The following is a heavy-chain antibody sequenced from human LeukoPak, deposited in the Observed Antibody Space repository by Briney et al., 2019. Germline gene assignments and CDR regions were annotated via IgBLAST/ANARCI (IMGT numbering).Heavy chain of an antibody. V-gene: IGHV3-7*01. CDR1: GFTFGSYA. CDR2: IKQDGSEK. J-gene: IGHJ3*02. CDR3: VGSKELLGTFDI. Sequence: GGSLRLSCVASGFTFGSYAMSWVRQAPGKGLEWVANIKQDGSEKYYVDSVKGRFTISRDNAKNSLYLQMNSLRAEDTAVYYCVGSKELLGTFDIWGQGTMVTVSS. D-gene: IGHD3-10*01.